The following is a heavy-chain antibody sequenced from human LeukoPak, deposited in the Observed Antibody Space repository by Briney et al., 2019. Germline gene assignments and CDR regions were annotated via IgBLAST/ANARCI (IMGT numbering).Heavy chain of an antibody. CDR1: GYSISSGYY. CDR2: IYHSGST. V-gene: IGHV4-38-2*02. Sequence: SETLSLTCTVSGYSISSGYYWGWIRQPPGKGLEWIGSIYHSGSTYYNPSLKSRVTISVDTSKNQFSLKLSSVIAADTAVYYCARDMKGSYGGPNKGYFDYWGQGTLVTVSS. CDR3: ARDMKGSYGGPNKGYFDY. D-gene: IGHD4-23*01. J-gene: IGHJ4*02.